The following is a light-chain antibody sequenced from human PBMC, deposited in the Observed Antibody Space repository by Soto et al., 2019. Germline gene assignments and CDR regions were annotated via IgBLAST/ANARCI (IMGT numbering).Light chain of an antibody. V-gene: IGKV3-20*01. CDR1: ESVSSEY. CDR2: ETS. CDR3: QQYGSSRYT. Sequence: ENVLTQSPGTLSLSPGEGATLSCRASESVSSEYLAWYQQKPGQAPRLVIYETSSRATGIPDRFSGSGSGTDFTLSISRLEPEDFAVYYCQQYGSSRYTFGQGTKLEIK. J-gene: IGKJ2*01.